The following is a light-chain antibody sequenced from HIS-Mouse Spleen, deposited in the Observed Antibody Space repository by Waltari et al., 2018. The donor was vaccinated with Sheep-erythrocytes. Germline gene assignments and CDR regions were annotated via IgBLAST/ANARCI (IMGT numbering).Light chain of an antibody. CDR2: QDS. V-gene: IGLV3-1*01. CDR3: QAWDSSTAV. J-gene: IGLJ2*01. Sequence: SSELTQPHSVSVSPGQPASITCSGDQLGHKYACWYPQKPGQSPVLVIYQDSKRPSGIPERFSGSNSGNTATLTISGTQAMDEADYYCQAWDSSTAVFGGGTKLTVL. CDR1: QLGHKY.